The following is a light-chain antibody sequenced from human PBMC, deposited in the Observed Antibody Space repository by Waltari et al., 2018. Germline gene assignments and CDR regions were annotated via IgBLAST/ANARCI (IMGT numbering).Light chain of an antibody. J-gene: IGKJ1*01. CDR1: QSISGY. V-gene: IGKV1-5*03. CDR3: QQYNTYSGT. Sequence: DIQMTQSPSTLSASVGDRVTITCRASQSISGYLAWYQQKPGKAPKLLIYKASSLESGVPSRFSGSGSGTTFTLTISSLQPDDFATYFCQQYNTYSGTFGQGTMV. CDR2: KAS.